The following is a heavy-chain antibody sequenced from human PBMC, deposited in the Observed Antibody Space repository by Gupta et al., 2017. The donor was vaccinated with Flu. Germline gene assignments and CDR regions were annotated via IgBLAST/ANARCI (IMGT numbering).Heavy chain of an antibody. CDR2: ISSSSSYI. V-gene: IGHV3-21*01. Sequence: EVQLVESGGGLVKPGGSLRLSCAASGFTFSSYSMNWVRQAPGKGLEWVSSISSSSSYIYYADSVKGRFTISRDNAKNSLYRQMNSLRAEETAVYDCARDPGIAAAGTGYYGMDVGCQGTTVTVSS. D-gene: IGHD6-13*01. CDR3: ARDPGIAAAGTGYYGMDV. CDR1: GFTFSSYS. J-gene: IGHJ6*02.